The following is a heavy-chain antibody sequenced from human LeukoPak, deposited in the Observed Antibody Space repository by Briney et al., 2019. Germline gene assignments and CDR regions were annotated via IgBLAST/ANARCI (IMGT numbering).Heavy chain of an antibody. CDR1: GFTVSSNY. CDR3: ARGGEWELLPDY. D-gene: IGHD1-26*01. Sequence: GGSLRLSCAASGFTVSSNYMSWVRQAPGKGLEWVSVIYSGGSTYYADSVKGRFAISRDNSKNTLYLQMNSLRAEDTAVYYCARGGEWELLPDYWGQGTLVTVSS. V-gene: IGHV3-53*01. CDR2: IYSGGST. J-gene: IGHJ4*02.